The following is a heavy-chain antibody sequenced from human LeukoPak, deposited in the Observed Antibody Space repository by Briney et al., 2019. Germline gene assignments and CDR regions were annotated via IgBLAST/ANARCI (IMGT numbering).Heavy chain of an antibody. V-gene: IGHV1-18*01. CDR2: ISAYNGNT. J-gene: IGHJ5*02. CDR1: GYTFTSYG. Sequence: ASVKVSCKASGYTFTSYGISWVRQALGQGLEWMGWISAYNGNTNYAQKLQGRVTMTTDTSTSTAYMELRSLRSDDTAVYYCARASSSSSSYDWFDPWGQGTLVTVSS. CDR3: ARASSSSSSYDWFDP. D-gene: IGHD6-6*01.